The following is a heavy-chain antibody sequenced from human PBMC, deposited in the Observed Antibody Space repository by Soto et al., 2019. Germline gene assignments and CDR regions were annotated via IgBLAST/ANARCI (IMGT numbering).Heavy chain of an antibody. J-gene: IGHJ4*02. V-gene: IGHV3-30-3*01. CDR1: GFTFSGYA. Sequence: QVQLVESGGGVVQPGRSLRLSCAASGFTFSGYAMHWVRQAPGKGLEWVAIISYDGSNKYYADSVKGRFTISRDNSKNTLYLQMNGLRADDTAVYYGARELGGAIDYWGQGTLITVSS. CDR2: ISYDGSNK. D-gene: IGHD3-16*01. CDR3: ARELGGAIDY.